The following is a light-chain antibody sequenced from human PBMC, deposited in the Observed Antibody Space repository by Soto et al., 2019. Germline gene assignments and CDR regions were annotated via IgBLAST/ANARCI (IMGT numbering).Light chain of an antibody. Sequence: EIVLTQSPDTLSLSPGERATLSCGASQSLNNNYLAWYQQKPGQAPRLLIYGASRRATGIPDRFSGSGSGTDLTLTISRLEPEDFAVYYCQHYVGLPLTFGGGTKVEI. CDR3: QHYVGLPLT. CDR2: GAS. J-gene: IGKJ4*01. CDR1: QSLNNNY. V-gene: IGKV3-20*01.